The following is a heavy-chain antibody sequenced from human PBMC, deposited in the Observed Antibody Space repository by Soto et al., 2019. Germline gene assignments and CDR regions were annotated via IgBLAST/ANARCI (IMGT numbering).Heavy chain of an antibody. CDR2: ISYDGSNK. Sequence: QVQLVESGGGVVQPGRSLRLSCAASGFTFSHYGIHWVRQAQGKGLEWLAVISYDGSNKHYADSVTGRFTVSRDNSKNTLYLQMNSLRAEDTAVYFCARYSGKYQGPIDYWGQGTLVTVSS. D-gene: IGHD1-26*01. V-gene: IGHV3-30*03. J-gene: IGHJ4*02. CDR1: GFTFSHYG. CDR3: ARYSGKYQGPIDY.